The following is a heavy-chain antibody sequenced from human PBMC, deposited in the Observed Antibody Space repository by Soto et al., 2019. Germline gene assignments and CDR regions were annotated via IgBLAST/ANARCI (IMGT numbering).Heavy chain of an antibody. V-gene: IGHV4-34*12. J-gene: IGHJ4*02. CDR3: ARTTAVPNTLRSRYFFDY. Sequence: SETLSLTCAVYGGSFSAYYWSWVRQPPGKGLEWIGEIIHSESTKYNPSLKRRVTISVDLSKNQFSLRLSSVTTADTALYYCARTTAVPNTLRSRYFFDYWGQGTLVTVSS. CDR1: GGSFSAYY. CDR2: IIHSEST. D-gene: IGHD4-17*01.